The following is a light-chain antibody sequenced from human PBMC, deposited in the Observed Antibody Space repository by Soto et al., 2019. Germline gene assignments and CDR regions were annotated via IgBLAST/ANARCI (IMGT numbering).Light chain of an antibody. V-gene: IGLV2-14*01. Sequence: ALTQPASVSGSPGQSITISCTGTSSDVGDYNYVSWYQQHPGKAPKLMIYEVNNRPSGVSNRFSGSKSGNTASLTISGLQAEDEADYYCSSFTSISTYVFGTGTKVTVL. J-gene: IGLJ1*01. CDR2: EVN. CDR3: SSFTSISTYV. CDR1: SSDVGDYNY.